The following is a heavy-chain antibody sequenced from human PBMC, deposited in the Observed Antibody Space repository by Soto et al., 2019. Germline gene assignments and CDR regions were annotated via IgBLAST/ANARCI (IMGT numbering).Heavy chain of an antibody. CDR2: INPNSGGT. V-gene: IGHV1-2*02. J-gene: IGHJ5*02. Sequence: AAVKVSCKASGYTFTGYYMHWVRQAPGQGLEWMGWINPNSGGTNYAQKFQGRVTLTADESTSTAYMELSSLRSEDTAVYYCATWIRHFDPWGQGILVTVSS. D-gene: IGHD5-18*01. CDR1: GYTFTGYY. CDR3: ATWIRHFDP.